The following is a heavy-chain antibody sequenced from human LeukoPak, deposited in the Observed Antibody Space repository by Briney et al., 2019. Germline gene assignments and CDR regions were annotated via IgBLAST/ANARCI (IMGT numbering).Heavy chain of an antibody. Sequence: GGSLRLSCAAFGFTFSSYSMNWVRQAPGKGLEWVSSISSSSSYIYYADSVKGRFTISRDNAKNSLYLQMNSLRAEDTAVYYCTRRYTAKEPDDYWGQGTLVTVSS. J-gene: IGHJ4*02. CDR2: ISSSSSYI. V-gene: IGHV3-21*01. D-gene: IGHD5-18*01. CDR3: TRRYTAKEPDDY. CDR1: GFTFSSYS.